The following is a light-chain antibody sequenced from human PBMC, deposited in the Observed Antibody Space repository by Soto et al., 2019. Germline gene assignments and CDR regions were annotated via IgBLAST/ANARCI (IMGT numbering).Light chain of an antibody. CDR2: DNS. V-gene: IGLV1-51*02. CDR3: GSWATSLSCVV. Sequence: QSGLAQPPSVSAAAGERVTISCSRTTSNIGNNFVSWYQQFPRQSPKLLIYDNSKRPSGIPDRFSGSKSDTSGTLDITGRQPGDEADYSLGSWATSLSCVVFAGGTKVTV. CDR1: TSNIGNNF. J-gene: IGLJ3*02.